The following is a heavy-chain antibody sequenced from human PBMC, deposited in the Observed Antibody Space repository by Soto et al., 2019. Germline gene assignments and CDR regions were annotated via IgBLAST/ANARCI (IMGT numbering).Heavy chain of an antibody. J-gene: IGHJ4*02. CDR3: ATDGYSSGWRHYYFDY. CDR2: INPNSGGT. CDR1: GYTFTGYY. Sequence: ASVKVSCKTSGYTFTGYYMHWVRQAPGQGLEWMGWINPNSGGTNYAQKFQGWVTMTRDTSISTAYMELSRLRSDDTAVYYCATDGYSSGWRHYYFDYWGQGTLVTVSS. D-gene: IGHD6-19*01. V-gene: IGHV1-2*04.